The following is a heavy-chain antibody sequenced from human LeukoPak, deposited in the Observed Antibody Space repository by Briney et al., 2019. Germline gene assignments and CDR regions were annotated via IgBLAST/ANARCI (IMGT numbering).Heavy chain of an antibody. CDR2: MNPNSGAT. CDR3: ARKHRFAFDI. V-gene: IGHV1-8*01. Sequence: ASVKVSCKASGYTFTSYDFNWLRQATGQGPEWMGWMNPNSGATGYAQKFQGRVTMTRNTSISTAYMELSSLRSEDTAVYYCARKHRFAFDIWGQGTMVTVSS. CDR1: GYTFTSYD. J-gene: IGHJ3*02. D-gene: IGHD3-10*01.